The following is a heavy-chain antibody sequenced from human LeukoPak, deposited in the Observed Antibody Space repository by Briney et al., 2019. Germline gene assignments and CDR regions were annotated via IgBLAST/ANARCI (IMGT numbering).Heavy chain of an antibody. CDR3: ARESVVEYYFDY. V-gene: IGHV1-18*01. CDR1: GYIFTNYG. J-gene: IGHJ4*02. CDR2: MNPNSGNT. Sequence: ASVKVSCKASGYIFTNYGINWVRQAPGQGLEWMGWMNPNSGNTGYAQKFQGRVTMTTDTSTSTAYMELRSLRSDDTAVYYCARESVVEYYFDYWGQGTLVTVSS. D-gene: IGHD2-15*01.